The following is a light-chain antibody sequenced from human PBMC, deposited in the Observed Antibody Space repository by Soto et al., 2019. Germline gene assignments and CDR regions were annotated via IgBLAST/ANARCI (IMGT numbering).Light chain of an antibody. Sequence: EIVLTQSPGTLSLSPGERATLSCRASQSVSSSSLAWYQQKPGQAPRLLIYDASNRATGIPARFSGSGSGTDFTLTISRLEPEDFAVYYCQQRSNWPWTFGQGTKVDIK. J-gene: IGKJ1*01. CDR1: QSVSSSS. V-gene: IGKV3D-20*02. CDR2: DAS. CDR3: QQRSNWPWT.